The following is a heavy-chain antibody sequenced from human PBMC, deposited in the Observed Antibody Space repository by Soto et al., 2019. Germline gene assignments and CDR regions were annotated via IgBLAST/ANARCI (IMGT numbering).Heavy chain of an antibody. Sequence: QVQLVQSGAEVKKPGASVKVSCKASGYTFTSYGISWVRQAPGQGLEWMGWISAYNGNTNYAQKLQGRVTMTIDTSTSTAYMELRSLRSDDTAVYYCATVLVTGTPNYYYYYMDVWGKGTTVTVSS. J-gene: IGHJ6*03. CDR3: ATVLVTGTPNYYYYYMDV. CDR2: ISAYNGNT. D-gene: IGHD1-7*01. V-gene: IGHV1-18*01. CDR1: GYTFTSYG.